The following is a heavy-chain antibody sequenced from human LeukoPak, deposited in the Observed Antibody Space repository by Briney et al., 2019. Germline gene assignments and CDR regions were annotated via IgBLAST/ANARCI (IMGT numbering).Heavy chain of an antibody. CDR2: IYYSGST. Sequence: SETLSLTCTVSGGSISSYYWSWIRQPPGKGLEWIGYIYYSGSTNYNPSLKSRVTISVDTSKNQFSLKLSSVTAADTAVYYCARGFTYSSGYYLYYFDYWGQGTLVTVSS. D-gene: IGHD3-22*01. CDR1: GGSISSYY. CDR3: ARGFTYSSGYYLYYFDY. V-gene: IGHV4-59*01. J-gene: IGHJ4*02.